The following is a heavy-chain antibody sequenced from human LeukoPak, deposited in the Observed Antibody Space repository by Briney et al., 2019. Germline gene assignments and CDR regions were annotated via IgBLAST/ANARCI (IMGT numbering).Heavy chain of an antibody. J-gene: IGHJ4*02. CDR2: ISSSSSYI. CDR1: GFTFSSYS. Sequence: GGSLRLSCAASGFTFSSYSMNWVRQASGKGLEWVSSISSSSSYIYYADSVKGRFTISRDNAKNSLYLQMNSLRAEDTAVYYCARDLEPLAAAGTGYWGQGTLVTVSS. CDR3: ARDLEPLAAAGTGY. V-gene: IGHV3-21*01. D-gene: IGHD6-13*01.